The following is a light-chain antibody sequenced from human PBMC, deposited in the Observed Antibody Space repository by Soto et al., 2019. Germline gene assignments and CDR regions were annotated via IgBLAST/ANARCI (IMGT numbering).Light chain of an antibody. J-gene: IGKJ5*01. CDR2: DAS. Sequence: EMALTQSPAPLSLSPGERATLSCRASQSVSSNLAWYQQKPGQAPRLLIYDASNRATGIPARFSGSGSGTDFTLTISSLEPEDFAVYYCQRGDTFGQGTRLEIK. CDR1: QSVSSN. V-gene: IGKV3-11*01. CDR3: QRGDT.